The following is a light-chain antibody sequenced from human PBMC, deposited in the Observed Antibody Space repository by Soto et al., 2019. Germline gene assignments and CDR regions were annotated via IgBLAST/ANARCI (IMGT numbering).Light chain of an antibody. V-gene: IGKV3-11*01. CDR3: QQRSNWPRGS. Sequence: EIVLTQSPATLSLSPGEKATLSCRASQSVSSYLAWYQQKPGQAPRLLIYDASNRTTGIPARFSGSGSGTGVTLSKSSPEAEDFAVYYCQQRSNWPRGSFGQGTKLEIK. CDR1: QSVSSY. CDR2: DAS. J-gene: IGKJ2*04.